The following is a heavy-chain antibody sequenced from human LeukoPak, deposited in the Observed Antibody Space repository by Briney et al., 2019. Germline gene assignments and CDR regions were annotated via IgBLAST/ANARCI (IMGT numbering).Heavy chain of an antibody. Sequence: PGGSLRLSCAASGFTFSSYAMSWARQAPGKGLEWVASIKHDGSEKYYVDSVRGRFTISRDNTMNSLYLQMSSLRAEDTAVYYCATDRGWRTSGYYLYYFEYWGQGTLVTFSS. CDR3: ATDRGWRTSGYYLYYFEY. V-gene: IGHV3-7*01. J-gene: IGHJ4*02. CDR2: IKHDGSEK. CDR1: GFTFSSYA. D-gene: IGHD3-3*01.